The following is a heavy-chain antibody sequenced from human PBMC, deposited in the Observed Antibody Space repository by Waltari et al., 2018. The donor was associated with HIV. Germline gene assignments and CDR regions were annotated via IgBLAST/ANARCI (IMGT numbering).Heavy chain of an antibody. V-gene: IGHV3-53*02. CDR2: IYSGGRT. D-gene: IGHD6-13*01. CDR3: ARDWSSSYDY. CDR1: GFTVSKNY. Sequence: EVQLVETGGGLIQPGGSLSLSCAVSGFTVSKNYMSWVRQAPGKGLEWVSVIYSGGRTYYADSVKGRFTISRDNSKNTLYLQRNSLRADDTAVYYCARDWSSSYDYWGQGTLVTVSS. J-gene: IGHJ4*02.